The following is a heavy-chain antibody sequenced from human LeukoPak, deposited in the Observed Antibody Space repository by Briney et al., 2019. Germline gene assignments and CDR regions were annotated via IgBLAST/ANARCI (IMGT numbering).Heavy chain of an antibody. CDR2: INHSGST. Sequence: SETLSLTCAVYGGSFSGYYWSWIRQPPGKGLEWIGEINHSGSTNYNPSLKSRVTISVDTSKNQFSLKLSSVTAADTAVYYCARGLPNIVVVTAIRGYYGMDVWGQGTTVTVSS. D-gene: IGHD2-21*02. CDR3: ARGLPNIVVVTAIRGYYGMDV. V-gene: IGHV4-34*01. CDR1: GGSFSGYY. J-gene: IGHJ6*02.